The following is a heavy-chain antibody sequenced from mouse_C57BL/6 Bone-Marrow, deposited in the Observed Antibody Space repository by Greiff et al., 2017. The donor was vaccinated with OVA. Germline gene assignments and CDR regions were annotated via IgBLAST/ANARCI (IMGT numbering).Heavy chain of an antibody. CDR1: GYTFTSYW. J-gene: IGHJ4*01. V-gene: IGHV1-72*01. CDR3: ARERITTVVATQDAMDY. Sequence: VQLQQPGAELVKPGASVKLSCKASGYTFTSYWMHWVKQRPGRGLEWIGRIDPNSGGTKYNEKFKSKATLTVDKPSSTAYMQLSSLTSEDSAVDYCARERITTVVATQDAMDYWGQGTSVTVSS. D-gene: IGHD1-1*01. CDR2: IDPNSGGT.